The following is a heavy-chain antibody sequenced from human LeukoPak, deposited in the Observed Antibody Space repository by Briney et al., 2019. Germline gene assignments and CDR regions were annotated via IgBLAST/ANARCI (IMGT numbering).Heavy chain of an antibody. CDR2: IRYEGSNK. CDR1: GFTFSSYD. V-gene: IGHV3-30*02. J-gene: IGHJ4*02. CDR3: AKFDC. Sequence: GGSLRLSCAASGFTFSSYDIHWVRQAPGKGLEWVAFIRYEGSNKYYADSVKGRFTISRDNSKNTLYLQMNSLRVEDTAVYYCAKFDCWGQGTLVTVSS.